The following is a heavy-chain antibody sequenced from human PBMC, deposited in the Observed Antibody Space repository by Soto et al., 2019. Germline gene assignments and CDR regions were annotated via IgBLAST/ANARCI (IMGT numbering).Heavy chain of an antibody. J-gene: IGHJ3*02. D-gene: IGHD3-22*01. V-gene: IGHV4-39*01. CDR2: IYYSGST. CDR1: GGSISSSSYY. Sequence: SETPSLTGTVSGGSISSSSYYWGCIRQPPGKGREWIGSIYYSGSTYYNPSLKSRVTISVDTSKNQFSLKLSSVTAADTAVYYCAGHPLYYYDSSGYYPALGDFDIWGQGTMVTVSS. CDR3: AGHPLYYYDSSGYYPALGDFDI.